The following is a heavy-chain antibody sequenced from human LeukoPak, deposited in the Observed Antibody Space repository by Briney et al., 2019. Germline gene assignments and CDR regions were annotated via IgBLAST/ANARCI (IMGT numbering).Heavy chain of an antibody. V-gene: IGHV4-39*01. CDR1: GGSISSSSYY. Sequence: PSETLSLTCTVSGGSISSSSYYWGWIRQPPGKGLEWIGRIYYSGNTYYNPSPKSRFTISVETSKNQFSLKLSSVTAADTAVYYCARPRQGDYYFDYWGQGTLVTVSS. CDR2: IYYSGNT. D-gene: IGHD2-21*02. J-gene: IGHJ4*02. CDR3: ARPRQGDYYFDY.